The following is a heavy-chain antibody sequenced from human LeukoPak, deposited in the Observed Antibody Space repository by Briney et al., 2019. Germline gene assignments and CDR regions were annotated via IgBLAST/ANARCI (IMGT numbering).Heavy chain of an antibody. V-gene: IGHV5-51*01. Sequence: GESLKISCKGSGYSFTSYWIGWVRQMPGKGLEWMGIIYPGDSDTRYSPSFQGQVTISADKSIRTADLQWSSLKASDTAMYYCASTPTGYNNNWYYFDYWGQGTLVTVSS. CDR1: GYSFTSYW. CDR2: IYPGDSDT. D-gene: IGHD1-1*01. J-gene: IGHJ4*02. CDR3: ASTPTGYNNNWYYFDY.